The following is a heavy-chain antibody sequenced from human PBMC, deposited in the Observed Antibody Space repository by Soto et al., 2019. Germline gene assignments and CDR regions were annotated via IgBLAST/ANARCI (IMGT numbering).Heavy chain of an antibody. CDR2: ISGRGGDT. Sequence: EVQLLESGGGLVQPGGSLRLSCAASGFTFSNYALSWVRQDPGEGLEWVSAISGRGGDTYYADSVKSRCTSSSDNSRNTLYLQMNSLRAEDTAVYYCAKDPVATPYYYYMDVWGKGTTVTVSS. J-gene: IGHJ6*03. V-gene: IGHV3-23*01. CDR1: GFTFSNYA. CDR3: AKDPVATPYYYYMDV.